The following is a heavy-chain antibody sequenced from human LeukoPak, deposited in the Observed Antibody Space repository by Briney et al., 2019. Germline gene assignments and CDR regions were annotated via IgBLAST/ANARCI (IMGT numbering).Heavy chain of an antibody. CDR2: IHSSGST. CDR1: GGSIISYY. D-gene: IGHD6-13*01. V-gene: IGHV4-59*01. Sequence: PSETLSLTRTVSGGSIISYYWSWIRQTPGKGLEWIAYIHSSGSTNYNPSLKSRVTISVDTSKNHFSLKVTSMTAADTGIYYCSRSLPGAVGAADLWGQGTLVTVSS. J-gene: IGHJ5*02. CDR3: SRSLPGAVGAADL.